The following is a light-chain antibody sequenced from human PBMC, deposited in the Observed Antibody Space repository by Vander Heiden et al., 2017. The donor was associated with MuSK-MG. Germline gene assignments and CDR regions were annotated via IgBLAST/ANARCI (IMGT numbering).Light chain of an antibody. J-gene: IGLJ2*01. Sequence: HSVLTQPPSASGTPGQWVIISCSGSSSNIGSNYSYWYQQLPGTAPKLLIYRNNQRPSGVPDRFSGSKSGTSASLAISGLRSEDEADDYCAAWDDSLSAFVVFGGGTKLTVL. CDR1: SSNIGSNY. CDR2: RNN. CDR3: AAWDDSLSAFVV. V-gene: IGLV1-47*01.